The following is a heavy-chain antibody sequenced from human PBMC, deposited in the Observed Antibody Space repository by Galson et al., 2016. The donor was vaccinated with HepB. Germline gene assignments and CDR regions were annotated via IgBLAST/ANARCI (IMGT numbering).Heavy chain of an antibody. CDR3: ATNGDGYNYFLY. CDR1: GFTFRNYG. D-gene: IGHD5-24*01. V-gene: IGHV3-30*03. CDR2: ISYDESIK. Sequence: SLRLSCAGSGFTFRNYGMHWVRQAPGKGLEWVAVISYDESIKYYADPGKGRFTISRDNSQNTLYLQMSSLRAEDTAVYYCATNGDGYNYFLYWGQGTLVTVSS. J-gene: IGHJ4*02.